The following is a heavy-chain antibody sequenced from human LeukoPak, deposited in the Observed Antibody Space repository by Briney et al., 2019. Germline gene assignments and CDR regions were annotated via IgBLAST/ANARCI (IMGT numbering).Heavy chain of an antibody. CDR3: ARGPTIFGVTLGENGFDP. D-gene: IGHD3-3*01. Sequence: PGGSLRLSCAASGFTLSRYHIHWVRQAPGKGLEWVAVNSNDGNQYYADSVKGRFTISRDNSQNTLHLQMNSLRLEDTAVYYCARGPTIFGVTLGENGFDPWGQGTLVTVSS. J-gene: IGHJ5*02. CDR2: NSNDGNQ. CDR1: GFTLSRYH. V-gene: IGHV3-30*03.